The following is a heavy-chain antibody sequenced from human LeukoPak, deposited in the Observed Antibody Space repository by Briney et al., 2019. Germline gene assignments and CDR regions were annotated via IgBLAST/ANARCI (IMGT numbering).Heavy chain of an antibody. CDR3: ARRGTRRITMIANWFDP. CDR1: GDSVSSNSAA. D-gene: IGHD3-22*01. Sequence: SQTLSLTCAISGDSVSSNSAAWNWIRQSPSRGLEWLGRTYYRSKWYNDYAVSVKSRITINPDTSKNQFSLQLNSVTPEDTAVYYCARRGTRRITMIANWFDPWGQGTLVTVSS. CDR2: TYYRSKWYN. V-gene: IGHV6-1*01. J-gene: IGHJ5*02.